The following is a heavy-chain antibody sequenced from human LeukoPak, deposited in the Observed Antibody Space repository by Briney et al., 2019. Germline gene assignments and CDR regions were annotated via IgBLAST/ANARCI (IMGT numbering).Heavy chain of an antibody. CDR2: ISSSSSYI. V-gene: IGHV3-21*01. CDR1: GFTFSSYS. J-gene: IGHJ4*02. CDR3: ARVPNSGTTGTDRFDY. Sequence: GGSLRLSCAASGFTFSSYSMNWVRQAPGKGLEWVSSISSSSSYIYYADSVKGRFTISRDNAKNSLYLQMNSLRAEDTAVYYCARVPNSGTTGTDRFDYWGQGTLVTVSS. D-gene: IGHD1-1*01.